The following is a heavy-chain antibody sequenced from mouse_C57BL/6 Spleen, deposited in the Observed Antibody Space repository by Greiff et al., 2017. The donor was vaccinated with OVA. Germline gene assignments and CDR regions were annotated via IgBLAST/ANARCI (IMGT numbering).Heavy chain of an antibody. CDR3: ARGFITTVVDAMDY. CDR2: IYPGSGNT. J-gene: IGHJ4*01. CDR1: GYTFTDYY. D-gene: IGHD1-1*01. V-gene: IGHV1-76*01. Sequence: QVHVKQSGAELVRPGASVKLSCKASGYTFTDYYINWVKQRPGQGLEWIARIYPGSGNTYYNEKFKGKATLTAEKSSSTAYMQLSSLTSEDSAVYFCARGFITTVVDAMDYWGQGTSVTVSS.